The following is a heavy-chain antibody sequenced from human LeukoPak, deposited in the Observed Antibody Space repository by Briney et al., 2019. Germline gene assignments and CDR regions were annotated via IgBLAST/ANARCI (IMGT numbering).Heavy chain of an antibody. D-gene: IGHD3-22*01. CDR1: GGSISSYY. CDR2: IYYSGST. CDR3: ARAQYYYDSSGYLWLASAFDI. Sequence: SQTLSLTCTVSGGSISSYYWSWIRQPPGKGLEWIGYIYYSGSTNYNPSLKSRVTISVDTSKNQFSLKLSSVTAADTAVYYCARAQYYYDSSGYLWLASAFDIWGQGTMVTVSS. V-gene: IGHV4-59*13. J-gene: IGHJ3*02.